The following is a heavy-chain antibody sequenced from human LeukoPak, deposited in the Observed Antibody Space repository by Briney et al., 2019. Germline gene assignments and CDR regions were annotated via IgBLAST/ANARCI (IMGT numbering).Heavy chain of an antibody. V-gene: IGHV3-21*01. CDR3: ARGQDTVITSRDAFDI. Sequence: PGGSLRLSCAVSGFIFSSYSMNWVRQAPGKGLEWVSYISSSSIYIYYADSVKGRFTISRDNAKNSLYLQMNSLRAEDTAVYYCARGQDTVITSRDAFDIWGQGTMVTVSS. J-gene: IGHJ3*02. CDR2: ISSSSIYI. CDR1: GFIFSSYS. D-gene: IGHD4-23*01.